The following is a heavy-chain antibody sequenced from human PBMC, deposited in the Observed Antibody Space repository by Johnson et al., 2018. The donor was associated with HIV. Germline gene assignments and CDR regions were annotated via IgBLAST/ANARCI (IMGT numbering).Heavy chain of an antibody. CDR2: IYSGEST. J-gene: IGHJ3*01. CDR3: TIDPIFLGYWYHSSP. D-gene: IGHD3-22*01. Sequence: VQLVESGGGLVQPGGSLRLSCAASGFTVSSNYMSWVRQAPGKGLEWVSVIYSGESTYYADPVKGRFTISRDNSKNTLYLQMNSLKTEDTAVYYCTIDPIFLGYWYHSSPWGQGTMVTVSS. V-gene: IGHV3-66*01. CDR1: GFTVSSNY.